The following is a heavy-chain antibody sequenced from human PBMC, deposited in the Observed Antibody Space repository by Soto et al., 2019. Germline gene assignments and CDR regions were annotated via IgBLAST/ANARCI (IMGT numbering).Heavy chain of an antibody. J-gene: IGHJ4*02. CDR2: INPNSGGT. D-gene: IGHD6-19*01. CDR3: ARDSSGWYYFDY. V-gene: IGHV1-2*02. CDR1: GYTFTGYY. Sequence: ASVKVSCKXSGYTFTGYYMHWVRQAPGQGLEWMGWINPNSGGTNYAQKFQGRVTMTRDTSISTAYMELSRLRSDDTAVYYCARDSSGWYYFDYWGQGTLVTVSS.